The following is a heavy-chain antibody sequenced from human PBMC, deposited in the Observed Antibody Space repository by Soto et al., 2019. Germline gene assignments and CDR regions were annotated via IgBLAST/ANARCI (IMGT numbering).Heavy chain of an antibody. CDR2: ISSSSSYI. CDR3: ARDNPYCSSTSCYTGWFDP. V-gene: IGHV3-21*01. J-gene: IGHJ5*02. CDR1: GFTFSGYS. D-gene: IGHD2-2*02. Sequence: KSGGSLRLSCAASGFTFSGYSMNWVRQAPGKGLEWVSSISSSSSYIYYADSVKGRFTIPRDNAKNSLYLQMNSLRAEDTAVYYGARDNPYCSSTSCYTGWFDPWGQGTLVTVSS.